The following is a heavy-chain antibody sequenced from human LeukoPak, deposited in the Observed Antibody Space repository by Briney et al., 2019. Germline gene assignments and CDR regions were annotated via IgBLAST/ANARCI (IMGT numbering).Heavy chain of an antibody. CDR2: ISNSGDTM. Sequence: PGGSLRLSCAASGFTFSDYYMGWMRQAPGKGLEWVSYISNSGDTMYYVDSVKGRFTISRDNAKNSLFLQMSSLRVEDTTTYYCARARGSYAFDIWGQGTMVTVSS. V-gene: IGHV3-11*04. J-gene: IGHJ3*02. CDR1: GFTFSDYY. CDR3: ARARGSYAFDI. D-gene: IGHD1-26*01.